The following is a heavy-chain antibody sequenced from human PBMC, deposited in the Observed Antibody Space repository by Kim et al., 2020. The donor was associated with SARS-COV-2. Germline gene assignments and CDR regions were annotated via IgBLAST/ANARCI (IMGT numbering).Heavy chain of an antibody. V-gene: IGHV1-3*01. CDR2: INAGNGNT. CDR1: GYTFTSYA. Sequence: ASVKVSCKASGYTFTSYAMHWVRQAPGQRLEWMGWINAGNGNTKYSQKFQGRVTITRDTSASTAYMELSSLRSEDTAVYYCARGWFGELFPNWFDPWGQGTLVTVSS. CDR3: ARGWFGELFPNWFDP. D-gene: IGHD3-10*01. J-gene: IGHJ5*02.